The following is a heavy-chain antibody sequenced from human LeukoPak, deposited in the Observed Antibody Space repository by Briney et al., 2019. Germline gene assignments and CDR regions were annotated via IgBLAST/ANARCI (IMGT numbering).Heavy chain of an antibody. V-gene: IGHV4-39*01. CDR2: IYYSGTT. CDR3: ARYYDYIWGTHRSYYFDY. CDR1: GGSISSNNYY. J-gene: IGHJ4*02. Sequence: SETLSLTCTVSGGSISSNNYYWGWTRQPPGKGLEWIGMIYYSGTTYYNPSLKSRVTISVDISRNQFSLKLSSVTAADTAIYYCARYYDYIWGTHRSYYFDYWGQGTLVTVSS. D-gene: IGHD3-16*02.